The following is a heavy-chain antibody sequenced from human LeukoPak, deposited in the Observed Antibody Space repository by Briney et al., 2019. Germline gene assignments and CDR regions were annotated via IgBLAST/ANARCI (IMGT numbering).Heavy chain of an antibody. Sequence: SETLSLTCTVSGGSISSSSYYWGWIRQPPGKGLEWIGSIYYSGSTYYNPSLKSRVTISVDTSKNQFSLKLSSVTAADTAVYYCARHGSIVVVTAILGLDYWGQGTLVTVSS. V-gene: IGHV4-39*01. CDR2: IYYSGST. CDR1: GGSISSSSYY. CDR3: ARHGSIVVVTAILGLDY. D-gene: IGHD2-21*02. J-gene: IGHJ4*02.